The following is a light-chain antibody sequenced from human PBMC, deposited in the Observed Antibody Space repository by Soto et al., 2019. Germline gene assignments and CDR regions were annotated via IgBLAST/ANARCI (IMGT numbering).Light chain of an antibody. CDR3: CSYAGGFTPHV. Sequence: QSALTQPRSVSGSPGQSVTISCTGTSSGGGDYEYVSWYQQLPDKVPKLIIYDVTKRPSGVPHRFSGSKSGNTASLTISGLQVGDEADYYCCSYAGGFTPHVFGTGTKVTVL. CDR2: DVT. V-gene: IGLV2-11*01. J-gene: IGLJ1*01. CDR1: SSGGGDYEY.